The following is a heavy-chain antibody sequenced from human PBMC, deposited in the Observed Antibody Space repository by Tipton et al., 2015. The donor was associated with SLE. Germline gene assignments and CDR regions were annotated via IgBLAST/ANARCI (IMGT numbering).Heavy chain of an antibody. Sequence: SLRLSCAASGFTFSDYYMSWIRQAPGKGLEWVSSISSSSSYIYYADSVKGRFTISRDNAKNSLYLQMNSLRAEDTAVFYCAGYHDFYPYGMDVWGQGTTVTVSS. J-gene: IGHJ6*02. CDR3: AGYHDFYPYGMDV. CDR2: ISSSSSYI. D-gene: IGHD3-3*01. CDR1: GFTFSDYY. V-gene: IGHV3-11*06.